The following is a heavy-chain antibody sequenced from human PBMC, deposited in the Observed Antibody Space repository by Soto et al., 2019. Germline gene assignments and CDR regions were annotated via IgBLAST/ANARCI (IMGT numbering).Heavy chain of an antibody. J-gene: IGHJ4*02. CDR1: GFTFSSYS. CDR2: ISSSSSYI. V-gene: IGHV3-21*01. Sequence: GXXRLSCSASGFTFSSYSMNWVRQAPGKGLEWVSSISSSSSYIYYADSVKGRFTISRDNAKNSLYLQMNSLRAEDTAVYYCAREEVSYYYGSGSYTFDYWGQGTLVTVSS. D-gene: IGHD3-10*01. CDR3: AREEVSYYYGSGSYTFDY.